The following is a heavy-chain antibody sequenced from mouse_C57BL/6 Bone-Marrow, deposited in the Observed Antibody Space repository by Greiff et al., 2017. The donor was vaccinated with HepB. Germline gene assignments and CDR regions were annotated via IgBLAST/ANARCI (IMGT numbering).Heavy chain of an antibody. V-gene: IGHV1-81*01. CDR1: GYTFTSYG. Sequence: VKVVESGAELARPGASVKLSCKASGYTFTSYGISWVKQRTGQGLEWIGEIYPRSGNTYYNEKFKGKATLTADKSSSTAYMELRSLTSEDSAVYFCARYGLRYPYYFDYWGQGTTLTVSS. D-gene: IGHD1-1*01. CDR3: ARYGLRYPYYFDY. CDR2: IYPRSGNT. J-gene: IGHJ2*01.